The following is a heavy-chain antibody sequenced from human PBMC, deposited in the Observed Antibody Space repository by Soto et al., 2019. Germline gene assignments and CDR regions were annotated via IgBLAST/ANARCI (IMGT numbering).Heavy chain of an antibody. V-gene: IGHV4-31*03. Sequence: QVQLQESGPGLVKPSQTLSLTCTVSGGSISSGGYYWSWIRQHPGKGLEWIGYIYYSGSTYYNPSLQSRLTISVDTSKNQFSLKLSSVTAADTAVYYCAIYDSSGSRGFQHWGQGTLVTVSS. D-gene: IGHD3-22*01. CDR1: GGSISSGGYY. J-gene: IGHJ1*01. CDR3: AIYDSSGSRGFQH. CDR2: IYYSGST.